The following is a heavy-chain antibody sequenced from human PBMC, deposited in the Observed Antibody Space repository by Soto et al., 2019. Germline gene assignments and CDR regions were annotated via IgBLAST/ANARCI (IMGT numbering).Heavy chain of an antibody. J-gene: IGHJ6*02. CDR2: ISAYNGNT. CDR3: ARQPSELTIFGVVNEKKGNPYYYYGMDV. CDR1: GYTFTSYG. D-gene: IGHD3-3*01. V-gene: IGHV1-18*01. Sequence: ASVKVSCKASGYTFTSYGISWVRQAPGQGLEWMGWISAYNGNTNYAQKLQGRVTMTTDTSTSTAYMELRSLRSDDTAVYYCARQPSELTIFGVVNEKKGNPYYYYGMDVWGQGTTVTVSS.